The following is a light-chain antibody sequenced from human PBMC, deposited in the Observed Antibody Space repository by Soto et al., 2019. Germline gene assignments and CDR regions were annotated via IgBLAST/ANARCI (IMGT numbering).Light chain of an antibody. Sequence: QPVLTQPPSASGTPGQRVTISCSGSSSNIGSNTVNWYQQLPGTAPKLLIYSNNQRPSGVPDRFSGSTSGTSASLAISGLQSDDEADYYCAAWDDSLTGYVFGTGTKLTVL. CDR1: SSNIGSNT. CDR2: SNN. V-gene: IGLV1-44*01. CDR3: AAWDDSLTGYV. J-gene: IGLJ1*01.